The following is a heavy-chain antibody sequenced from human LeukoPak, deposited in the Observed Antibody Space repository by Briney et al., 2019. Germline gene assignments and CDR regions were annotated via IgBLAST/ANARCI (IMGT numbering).Heavy chain of an antibody. J-gene: IGHJ4*02. CDR1: GFTFSSYA. CDR3: AKDPRYSSSWYYYFDY. V-gene: IGHV3-23*01. Sequence: GGSLRLSCAASGFTFSSYAVSWVRQAPGKGLEWVSAISGSGGSTYYADSVKGRFTISRDNSKNTLYLQMNSLRAEDTAVYYCAKDPRYSSSWYYYFDYWGQGTLVTVSS. D-gene: IGHD6-13*01. CDR2: ISGSGGST.